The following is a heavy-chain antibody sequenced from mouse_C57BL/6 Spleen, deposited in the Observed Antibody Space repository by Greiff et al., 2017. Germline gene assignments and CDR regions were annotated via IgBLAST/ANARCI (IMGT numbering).Heavy chain of an antibody. CDR3: AGGDWDEVSFAY. CDR2: IYPGDGDT. J-gene: IGHJ3*01. V-gene: IGHV1-82*01. D-gene: IGHD4-1*01. CDR1: GYAFSSSW. Sequence: QVQLQQSGPELVKPGASVKISCKASGYAFSSSWMNWVKQRPGQGLEWIGRIYPGDGDTNYNGKFKGKATLTADKSSSTAYMQLSSLTSEDSAVYCGAGGDWDEVSFAYWGQGTLVTVSA.